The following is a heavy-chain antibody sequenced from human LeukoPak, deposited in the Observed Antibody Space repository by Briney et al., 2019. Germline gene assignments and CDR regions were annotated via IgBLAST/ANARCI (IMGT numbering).Heavy chain of an antibody. Sequence: GGSLRLSCAASGFTFSNAWMSWVRQAPGKGLEWVGRIKSKTDGGTTDYAAPVKGRFTISRDDSKDTLYLQMNSLKTEDTAVYYCTTGKPPLTPSPYYYYYYMDVWGKGTTVTVSS. D-gene: IGHD2-15*01. V-gene: IGHV3-15*01. CDR1: GFTFSNAW. J-gene: IGHJ6*03. CDR2: IKSKTDGGTT. CDR3: TTGKPPLTPSPYYYYYYMDV.